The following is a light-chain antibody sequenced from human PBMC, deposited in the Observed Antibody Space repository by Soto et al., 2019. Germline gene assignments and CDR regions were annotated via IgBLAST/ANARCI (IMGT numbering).Light chain of an antibody. CDR2: EVR. CDR1: SSDVGGYNY. CDR3: TSYTSSSPYV. J-gene: IGLJ1*01. V-gene: IGLV2-14*01. Sequence: QSVLTQPASVSGSPGQSITISCTGTSSDVGGYNYASWYQQHPGKAPKLMIYEVRNRPSGISNRFSGSKSGNTASLTISGLQAEDEADYYCTSYTSSSPYVFGTGTKVTAL.